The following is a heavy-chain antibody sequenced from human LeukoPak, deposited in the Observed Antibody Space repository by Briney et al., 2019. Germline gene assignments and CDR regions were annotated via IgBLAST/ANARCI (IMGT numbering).Heavy chain of an antibody. V-gene: IGHV1-8*03. CDR1: GYNFDRYG. CDR3: AGQMVIGSSDDAFDI. D-gene: IGHD6-6*01. Sequence: ASVKVSCKGSGYNFDRYGVNWVRQAPGQGLEWVGWISTYNGNTFYAQKFEGRVTITRNTSISTAYMELSSLTSEGTAVYCCAGQMVIGSSDDAFDIWGQGTMVTVSS. J-gene: IGHJ3*02. CDR2: ISTYNGNT.